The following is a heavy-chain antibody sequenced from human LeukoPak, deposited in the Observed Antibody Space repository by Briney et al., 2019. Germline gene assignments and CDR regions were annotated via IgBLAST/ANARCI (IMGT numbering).Heavy chain of an antibody. J-gene: IGHJ4*02. V-gene: IGHV1-69*04. CDR3: ASQKGNYDYGGNSGLTGDY. Sequence: ASVKVSCKASGGTFSSYAISWVRQAPGQGLEWMGRIIPILGIANYAQKFQGRVTITADKSTSTAYMELSSLRSEDTAVYYCASQKGNYDYGGNSGLTGDYWGQGTLVTVSS. D-gene: IGHD4-23*01. CDR2: IIPILGIA. CDR1: GGTFSSYA.